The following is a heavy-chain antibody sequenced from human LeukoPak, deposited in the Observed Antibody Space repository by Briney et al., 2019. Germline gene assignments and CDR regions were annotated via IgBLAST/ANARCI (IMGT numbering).Heavy chain of an antibody. CDR2: ISSSSSYI. CDR1: GFTFSSYS. Sequence: GGSLRLSCAASGFTFSSYSMNWVRQAPGKGLEWVSSISSSSSYIYYADSVKGRFTISRDNAKNSLYLQVNSLRAEDTAVYYCARDQSLVPLDYWGQGTLVTVSS. J-gene: IGHJ4*02. D-gene: IGHD6-6*01. CDR3: ARDQSLVPLDY. V-gene: IGHV3-21*01.